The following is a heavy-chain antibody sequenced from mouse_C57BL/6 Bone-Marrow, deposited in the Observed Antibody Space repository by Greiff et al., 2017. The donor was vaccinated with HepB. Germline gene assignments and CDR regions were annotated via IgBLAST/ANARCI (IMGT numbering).Heavy chain of an antibody. Sequence: EVLPVESGGGLVKPGGSLKLSCAASGFTFSSYAMSWVRQTPEKRLEWVATISDGGSYTYYPDNVKGRFTISRDNAKNNPYLQMSHLKSEDTAMYYCARGRSGGENYFDYWGQGTTLTVSS. J-gene: IGHJ2*01. CDR1: GFTFSSYA. V-gene: IGHV5-4*01. CDR2: ISDGGSYT. CDR3: ARGRSGGENYFDY.